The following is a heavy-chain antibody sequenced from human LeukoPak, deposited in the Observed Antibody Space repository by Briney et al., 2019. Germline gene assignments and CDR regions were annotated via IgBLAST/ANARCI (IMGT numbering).Heavy chain of an antibody. CDR3: AAAMVRGNQADY. D-gene: IGHD3-10*01. Sequence: GGSLRLSCAASGFTFSSYAMHWVRQAPGKGLEWVAVISYDGSNKYYADSVKGRFTISRDNSKNTLYLQMNSLRAEDTAVYYCAAAMVRGNQADYWGQGTLVTVSS. V-gene: IGHV3-30*04. CDR2: ISYDGSNK. CDR1: GFTFSSYA. J-gene: IGHJ4*02.